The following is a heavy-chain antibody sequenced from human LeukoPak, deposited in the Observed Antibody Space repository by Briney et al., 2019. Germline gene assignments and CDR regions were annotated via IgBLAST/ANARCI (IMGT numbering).Heavy chain of an antibody. V-gene: IGHV3-21*01. CDR2: ISSSSSYT. CDR3: ARGGW. Sequence: GGSLRLSRADSGFTFRSYTMKWVREAPRKGLERVSSISSSSSYTYYADSVKGRFTLSRDNAKNSLYLQMYSLRAEDTAVYYWARGGWWSQGTLVTVSS. CDR1: GFTFRSYT. J-gene: IGHJ4*02. D-gene: IGHD3-22*01.